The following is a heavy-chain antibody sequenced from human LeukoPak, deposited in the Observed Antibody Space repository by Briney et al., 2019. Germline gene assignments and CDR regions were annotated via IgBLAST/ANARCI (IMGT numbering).Heavy chain of an antibody. CDR3: AKYLSAKGPPYALEV. CDR2: ISGSGDST. Sequence: PGGSLRLSCAASDFTFRSYAMQWVRQAQGKGLEWVSGISGSGDSTFYADSVKGRFTISGDNSKNTLYLQMNSLRAEDTAVYYCAKYLSAKGPPYALEVWGQGTTVTVSS. J-gene: IGHJ6*02. CDR1: DFTFRSYA. V-gene: IGHV3-23*01.